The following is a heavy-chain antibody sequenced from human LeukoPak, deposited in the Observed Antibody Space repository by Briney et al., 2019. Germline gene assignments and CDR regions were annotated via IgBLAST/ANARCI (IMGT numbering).Heavy chain of an antibody. CDR1: GGSFSGYY. V-gene: IGHV4-34*01. Sequence: SETLSLTCAVYGGSFSGYYWSWIRQPPGKGLEWIGEINHSGSTNYNPSLKSRVTISVDTSKNQFSLKLSSVTAADTAVYYCARDIRQQLDSIDYWGQGTLVTVSS. CDR2: INHSGST. J-gene: IGHJ4*02. D-gene: IGHD6-13*01. CDR3: ARDIRQQLDSIDY.